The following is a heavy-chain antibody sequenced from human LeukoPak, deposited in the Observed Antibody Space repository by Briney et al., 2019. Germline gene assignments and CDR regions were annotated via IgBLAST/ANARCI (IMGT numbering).Heavy chain of an antibody. D-gene: IGHD1-26*01. Sequence: PSETLSLTCTVSGGSISSSSYYWGWIRQPPGKGLEWIGSIYYSGSTYYNPSLKSRVTISVDTSKNQFSLKLSSVTAADTAVYYCARNSGSYYHYWGQGTLVTVSS. CDR2: IYYSGST. CDR3: ARNSGSYYHY. CDR1: GGSISSSSYY. V-gene: IGHV4-39*01. J-gene: IGHJ4*02.